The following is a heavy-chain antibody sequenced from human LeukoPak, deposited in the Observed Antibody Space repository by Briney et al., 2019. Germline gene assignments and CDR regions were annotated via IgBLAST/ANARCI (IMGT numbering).Heavy chain of an antibody. Sequence: SVKVSCKASGGTFSSYAISWVRQAPGQGLEWMGGIVPMFGTTNFAQQFQGRVTITADESTSTVYMELSSLRSEDSAVYYCARERFGDLYGYFDYWGQGTLVIVSS. CDR2: IVPMFGTT. J-gene: IGHJ4*02. CDR3: ARERFGDLYGYFDY. D-gene: IGHD3-10*01. V-gene: IGHV1-69*01. CDR1: GGTFSSYA.